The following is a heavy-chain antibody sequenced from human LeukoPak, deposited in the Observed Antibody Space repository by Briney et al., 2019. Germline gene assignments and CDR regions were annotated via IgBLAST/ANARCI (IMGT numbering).Heavy chain of an antibody. D-gene: IGHD6-13*01. CDR2: IYPGDSDT. CDR1: GYSFTSYW. CDR3: ARIRLVGSSRDRFDY. J-gene: IGHJ4*02. Sequence: GESLKISCKGSGYSFTSYWIGWVRQMPGKGLEWMGIIYPGDSDTRYSPSSQGQVTISADKSISTAYLQWSSLKASDTAMYYCARIRLVGSSRDRFDYWGQGTLVTVSS. V-gene: IGHV5-51*01.